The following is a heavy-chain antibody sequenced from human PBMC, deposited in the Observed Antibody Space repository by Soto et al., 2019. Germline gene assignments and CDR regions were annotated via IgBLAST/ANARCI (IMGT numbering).Heavy chain of an antibody. CDR3: AKPHYYDSSGSPFDH. V-gene: IGHV3-43*01. CDR1: GFSFDYT. J-gene: IGHJ4*01. CDR2: ITSDGDST. D-gene: IGHD3-22*01. Sequence: PVGSLRLSCAASGFSFDYTMHWVRQAPGKGLEWVSLITSDGDSTYYADSVKGRFTISRDNRKNALYLQMSSLRTEDTAMYYCAKPHYYDSSGSPFDHWGHGTLVTVSS.